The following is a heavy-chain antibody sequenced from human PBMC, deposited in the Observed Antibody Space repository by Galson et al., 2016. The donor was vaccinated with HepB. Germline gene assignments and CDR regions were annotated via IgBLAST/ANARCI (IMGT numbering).Heavy chain of an antibody. CDR2: VYRGKI. CDR1: GGSLNGYY. V-gene: IGHV4-34*01. Sequence: SETLSLTCAVSGGSLNGYYWNWIRQPPGKGLECIGTVYRGKIYYSPSLEGRVTISVGMSTDLLSLKLTSLTAADTAVYYCARAGLGTKASFDYWGRGTLVAVSS. J-gene: IGHJ4*02. D-gene: IGHD1/OR15-1a*01. CDR3: ARAGLGTKASFDY.